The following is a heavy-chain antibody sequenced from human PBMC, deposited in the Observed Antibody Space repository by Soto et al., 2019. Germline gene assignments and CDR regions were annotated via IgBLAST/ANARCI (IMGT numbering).Heavy chain of an antibody. CDR1: GYTFTSYG. D-gene: IGHD3-3*01. V-gene: IGHV1-18*01. J-gene: IGHJ3*02. Sequence: ASVRVSWKASGYTFTSYGISWVRQAPGQGLEWMGWISAYNGNTNYAQKLQGRVTMTTDTSTSTAYMELRSLRSDDTAVYYFAVVGPIFGKALPNDIWAQVTMVTVS. CDR3: AVVGPIFGKALPNDI. CDR2: ISAYNGNT.